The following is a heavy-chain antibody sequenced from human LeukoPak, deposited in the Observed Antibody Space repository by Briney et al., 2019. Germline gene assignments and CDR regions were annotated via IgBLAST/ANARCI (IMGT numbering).Heavy chain of an antibody. CDR3: AAGRPYSLLDY. CDR1: GSSLTKLS. CDR2: FDVIDAKT. Sequence: GASAKLANTFTGSSLTKLSLYRVRHAPGKRLGWMGGFDVIDAKTFYAQKFQGRVTMTEDSSTDTAYMELSSLRSDDTAFYYCAAGRPYSLLDYWGQGTLLTVSS. V-gene: IGHV1-24*01. J-gene: IGHJ4*02. D-gene: IGHD5-18*01.